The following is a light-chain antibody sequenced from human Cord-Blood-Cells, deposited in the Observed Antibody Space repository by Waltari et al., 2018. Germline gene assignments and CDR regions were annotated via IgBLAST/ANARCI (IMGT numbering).Light chain of an antibody. J-gene: IGLJ2*01. CDR1: EFGVEY. V-gene: IGLV3-1*01. Sequence: SSELTHALSVSVSAGQPARIPSSRAEFGVEYDCWYQQKPGQSPVLVIYQDSKRPSGIPERFSGSNSGNTATLTISGTQAMDEADYYCQAWDSSTVVFGGGTKLTVL. CDR2: QDS. CDR3: QAWDSSTVV.